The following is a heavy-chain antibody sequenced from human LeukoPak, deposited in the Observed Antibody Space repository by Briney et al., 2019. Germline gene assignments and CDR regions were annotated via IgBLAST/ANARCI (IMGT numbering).Heavy chain of an antibody. J-gene: IGHJ4*02. CDR1: GFTFSSYG. CDR2: IWYGGSNK. V-gene: IGHV3-30*02. Sequence: GGSLRLSCAASGFTFSSYGMHWVRQAPGKGLEWVAVIWYGGSNKYYADSVKGRFTISRDNSKNTLYLQMNSLRTEDTAVYYCAKDNLDSSGYLDYWGQGALVTVSS. D-gene: IGHD3-22*01. CDR3: AKDNLDSSGYLDY.